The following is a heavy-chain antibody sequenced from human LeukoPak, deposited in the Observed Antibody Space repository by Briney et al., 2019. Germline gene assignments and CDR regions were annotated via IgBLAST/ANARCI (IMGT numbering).Heavy chain of an antibody. CDR2: IYSSGST. Sequence: SSETLSLTCSVSGDSMRGHYWTWIRQPPGKGLEWIGYIYSSGSTNYKLSLETRVTISEDTSKNQFSLRLASVTTADAAVYYCARVPTIYGVDMYYSDYWGQGTLVTVSS. CDR1: GDSMRGHY. CDR3: ARVPTIYGVDMYYSDY. J-gene: IGHJ4*02. V-gene: IGHV4-59*11. D-gene: IGHD3-3*01.